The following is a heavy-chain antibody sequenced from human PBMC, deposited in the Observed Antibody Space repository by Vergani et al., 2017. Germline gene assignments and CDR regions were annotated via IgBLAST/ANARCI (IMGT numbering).Heavy chain of an antibody. V-gene: IGHV3-30*18. CDR3: AKGYGGYVPYNWFDP. D-gene: IGHD4-17*01. CDR1: GFTFSSYG. J-gene: IGHJ5*02. CDR2: ISYDGSNK. Sequence: QVQLVESGGGVVQPGRSLRLSCAASGFTFSSYGMHWVRQAPGKGLEWVAVISYDGSNKYYADSVKGRFTISRDNSKNTLYLQMNSLRAEDTAVYYCAKGYGGYVPYNWFDPWGEGTLVTVSA.